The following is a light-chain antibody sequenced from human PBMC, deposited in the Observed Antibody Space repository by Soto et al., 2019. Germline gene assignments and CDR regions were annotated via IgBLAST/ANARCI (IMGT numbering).Light chain of an antibody. V-gene: IGLV1-44*01. J-gene: IGLJ3*02. CDR1: SSNIGSNT. CDR2: SNN. Sequence: QLVLTQPPSASGTPGQRVTISCSGSSSNIGSNTVNWYQQLPGTAPKLLIYSNNQRPSGVPDRFSGSKSGTSASLAISGLQSEDEADYYCAAWDDSLSGLWVFGGGTKVTVL. CDR3: AAWDDSLSGLWV.